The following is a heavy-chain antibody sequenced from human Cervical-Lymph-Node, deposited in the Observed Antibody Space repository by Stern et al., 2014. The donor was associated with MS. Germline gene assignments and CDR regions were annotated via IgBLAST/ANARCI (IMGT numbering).Heavy chain of an antibody. V-gene: IGHV3-23*04. Sequence: EVQLVESGGGLVQAGGSLRLSCVASGFTFTSYAMNWVRQAPGKGLEWVSVISGSGSSSYYADSVKGRFIISRDNSNTTVYLQMHNLRAEDTAIYFCAKHRWELPFAFDIWGQGTTVIVSS. CDR3: AKHRWELPFAFDI. CDR1: GFTFTSYA. CDR2: ISGSGSSS. J-gene: IGHJ3*02. D-gene: IGHD3-10*01.